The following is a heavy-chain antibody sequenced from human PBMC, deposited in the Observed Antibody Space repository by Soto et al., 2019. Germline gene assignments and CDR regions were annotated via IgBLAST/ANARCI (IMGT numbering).Heavy chain of an antibody. D-gene: IGHD6-6*01. V-gene: IGHV4-30-2*01. CDR2: IYHSGST. J-gene: IGHJ4*02. CDR3: AGGIAARPLGY. Sequence: QLQLQESGSGLLKPSQTLSLPCPSSVGSLTGVGYPGGWFGHPPGKGLEWIGYIYHSGSTYYNPSLKSRVTISVDRSKNQFSLKLSSVTAADTAVYYCAGGIAARPLGYWGQGTLVTVSS. CDR1: VGSLTGVGYP.